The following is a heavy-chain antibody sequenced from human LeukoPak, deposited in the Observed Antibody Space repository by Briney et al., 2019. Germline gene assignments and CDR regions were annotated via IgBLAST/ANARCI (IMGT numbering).Heavy chain of an antibody. Sequence: SVKVSCKASGGTFSSYAISWVRQAPGQGLEWMGRIIPILGIANYAQKFQGRVTITADKSTSTAYMELGSLRSEDTAVYYCARVGVSYYYDSSGYYSSDYYYYGMDVWGQGTTVTVSS. D-gene: IGHD3-22*01. CDR2: IIPILGIA. CDR1: GGTFSSYA. J-gene: IGHJ6*02. CDR3: ARVGVSYYYDSSGYYSSDYYYYGMDV. V-gene: IGHV1-69*04.